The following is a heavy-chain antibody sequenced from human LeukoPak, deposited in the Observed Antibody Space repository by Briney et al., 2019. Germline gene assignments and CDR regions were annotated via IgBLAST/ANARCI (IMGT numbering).Heavy chain of an antibody. V-gene: IGHV4-59*08. D-gene: IGHD3-22*01. CDR1: GGSISSYY. CDR3: AARHYYDSSGYYSY. Sequence: SETLSLTCTVSGGSISSYYWNWIRQPPGKGLEWIGYIYYSGSTNYNPSLKSRVTISVDTSKNQFSLKLSSVTAADTAVYYCAARHYYDSSGYYSYWGQGTLVTVSS. J-gene: IGHJ4*02. CDR2: IYYSGST.